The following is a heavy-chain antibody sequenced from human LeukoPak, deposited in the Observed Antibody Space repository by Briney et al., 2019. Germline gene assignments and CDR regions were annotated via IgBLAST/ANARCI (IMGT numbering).Heavy chain of an antibody. V-gene: IGHV3-33*01. D-gene: IGHD3-10*01. J-gene: IGHJ4*02. CDR1: GFTFSNHG. CDR3: ARDHRTGSYYPDY. Sequence: GGSLRLSCAACGFTFSNHGMHWVRQAPGKSLEWVAVIWYDGSTKYYGDSVKDRFTISRDNSKNTVYLQMNSLGAEDTALYYCARDHRTGSYYPDYWGQGTLVTVSS. CDR2: IWYDGSTK.